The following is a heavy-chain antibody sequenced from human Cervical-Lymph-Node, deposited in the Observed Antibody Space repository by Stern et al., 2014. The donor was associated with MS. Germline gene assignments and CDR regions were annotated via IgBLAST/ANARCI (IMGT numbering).Heavy chain of an antibody. CDR1: GFVFRRYA. CDR2: ISYDGRDK. V-gene: IGHV3-30*10. D-gene: IGHD1-26*01. Sequence: VQLVQSGGGVVQPGRSLRLSFAASGFVFRRYALHWVRQAPGTGLACVALISYDGRDKYYTSSVKGRFTVSRDNSNNTVDLEMNSLRLEDTAVYYCAKGGSGSYLDWGQGSLVTVSS. J-gene: IGHJ4*02. CDR3: AKGGSGSYLD.